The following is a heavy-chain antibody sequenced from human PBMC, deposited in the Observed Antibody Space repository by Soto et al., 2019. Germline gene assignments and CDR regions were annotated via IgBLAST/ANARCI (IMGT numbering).Heavy chain of an antibody. D-gene: IGHD2-2*03. V-gene: IGHV4-31*03. CDR2: IYYSGST. CDR1: GGSISSGGYY. J-gene: IGHJ4*02. Sequence: PSETLSLTCTVSGGSISSGGYYWSWIRQHPGKGLEWIGYIYYSGSTYYNPSLKSRVTISVDTSKNQFSLKLSSVTAADTAVYYCARGDLDSSHFDYWGQGTLVTVSS. CDR3: ARGDLDSSHFDY.